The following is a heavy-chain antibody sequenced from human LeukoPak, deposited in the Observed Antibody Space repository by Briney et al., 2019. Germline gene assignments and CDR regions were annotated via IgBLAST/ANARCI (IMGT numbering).Heavy chain of an antibody. CDR3: ARSPYLRTYGYGPWELPVSYFDY. V-gene: IGHV4-61*02. J-gene: IGHJ4*02. CDR2: IYTSGST. Sequence: SETLSLTCTVSGGSISSGRYYCSWIRQPAGTGLEWIVRIYTSGSTNCNPSLKSRFTISVDTSKHEFSLTLTSVTAANTAVYYCARSPYLRTYGYGPWELPVSYFDYWGQGTLVTVSS. D-gene: IGHD1-26*01. CDR1: GGSISSGRYY.